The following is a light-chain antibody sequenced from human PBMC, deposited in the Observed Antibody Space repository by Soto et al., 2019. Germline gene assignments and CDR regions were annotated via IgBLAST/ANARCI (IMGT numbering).Light chain of an antibody. Sequence: EIVMTQSPATLSGSPGERATLSCRASQRVSSNLVWYQQKPGQAPRLLIYGASTRATGIPARFSGSGSATEFTLTISSLQSEDFAVYYCQQYNNWPRTFGQGTKVDIK. CDR3: QQYNNWPRT. V-gene: IGKV3-15*01. J-gene: IGKJ1*01. CDR1: QRVSSN. CDR2: GAS.